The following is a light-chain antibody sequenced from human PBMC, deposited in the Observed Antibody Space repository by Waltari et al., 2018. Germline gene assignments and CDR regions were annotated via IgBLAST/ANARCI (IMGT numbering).Light chain of an antibody. CDR1: SSNIESYY. CDR3: QSYDGSLSAGL. J-gene: IGLJ2*01. Sequence: QSVLTQPPSVSGAPGQRVTISCTGSSSNIESYYVYWYQQFPGLAPKLLIYDNHKRPSGVSDRFSGSKSGTSASLTITGLQTEDEADYYCQSYDGSLSAGLFGGGTRLTVL. V-gene: IGLV1-40*01. CDR2: DNH.